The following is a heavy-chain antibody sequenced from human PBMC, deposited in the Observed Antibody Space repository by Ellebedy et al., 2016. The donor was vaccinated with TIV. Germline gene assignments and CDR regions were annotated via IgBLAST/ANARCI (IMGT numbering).Heavy chain of an antibody. CDR2: FDPEDGET. Sequence: AASVKVSCKVSGYTLTELSMHWVRQAPGKGLEWMGGFDPEDGETIYAQKFQGRVTMTEDTSTDTAYMELSSLRSEDTAVYYCATGLAVRGVWGYWGQGTLVTVSS. V-gene: IGHV1-24*01. J-gene: IGHJ4*02. CDR3: ATGLAVRGVWGY. CDR1: GYTLTELS. D-gene: IGHD3-10*01.